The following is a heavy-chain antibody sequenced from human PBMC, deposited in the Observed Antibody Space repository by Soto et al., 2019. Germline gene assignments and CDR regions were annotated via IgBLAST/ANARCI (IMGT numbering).Heavy chain of an antibody. CDR3: ARDTSNYFDY. D-gene: IGHD2-2*01. V-gene: IGHV1-18*01. CDR2: ISGYNGKT. J-gene: IGHJ4*02. CDR1: DYTFTNYG. Sequence: QVQVVQSGAEVKKPGASVKVSCKASDYTFTNYGITWVRQAPGQGLEWMGWISGYNGKTNYAQKLQGRVTMTTDTSTSTAYMELRSLRSDDTAVYYCARDTSNYFDYWGQGTLVTVSS.